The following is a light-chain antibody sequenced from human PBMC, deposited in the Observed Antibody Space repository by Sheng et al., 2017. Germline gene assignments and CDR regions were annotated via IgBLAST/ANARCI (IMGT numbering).Light chain of an antibody. V-gene: IGKV1-27*01. CDR1: QDITNY. CDR3: QTYDSAPHN. J-gene: IGKJ2*01. CDR2: AAS. Sequence: DIQMTQSPSSLSAAVGDRVTITCRASQDITNYLAWYQQQPGKVPKLLIYAASTLHSGVPSRFSGSGFGTEFSLTISSLQPEDAATYYCQTYDSAPHNFDQGTNLQIK.